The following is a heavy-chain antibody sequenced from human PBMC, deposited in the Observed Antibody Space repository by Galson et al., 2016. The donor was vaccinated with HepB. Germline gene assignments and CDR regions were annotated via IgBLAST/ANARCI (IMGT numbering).Heavy chain of an antibody. V-gene: IGHV5-10-1*01. CDR3: AITYDTSGYYYHLGGV. CDR2: IYLCDAHT. CDR1: GYSFTSYW. Sequence: QSGAEVKKPGESLRISCKSSGYSFTSYWISWVRQMPGKGLEWMGNIYLCDAHTNYSPSFQGHVATSAAKSISTAYLQWNTLKASDTAIYYCAITYDTSGYYYHLGGVWGQGTTVTISS. D-gene: IGHD3-22*01. J-gene: IGHJ6*02.